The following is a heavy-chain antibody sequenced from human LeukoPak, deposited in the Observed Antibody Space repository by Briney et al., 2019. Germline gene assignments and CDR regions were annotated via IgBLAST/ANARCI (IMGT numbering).Heavy chain of an antibody. V-gene: IGHV4-59*05. Sequence: SETLSLTCTVSGGSISSYYWSWIRQPAGKGLEWIGSIYYSGSTYYNPSLKSRVTISVDTSKNQFSLKLSSVTAADTAVYYCARQRYSSSWIDYWGQGTLVTVSS. CDR3: ARQRYSSSWIDY. CDR1: GGSISSYY. CDR2: IYYSGST. D-gene: IGHD6-13*01. J-gene: IGHJ4*02.